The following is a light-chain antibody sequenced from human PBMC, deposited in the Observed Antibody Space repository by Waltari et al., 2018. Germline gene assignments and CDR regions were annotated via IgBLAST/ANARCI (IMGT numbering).Light chain of an antibody. CDR2: DVD. CDR3: CSYAGRYTSV. Sequence: QSALTQPRSVSGSPGPSVTLSCTGTNSDVGAYHYVSWYPQRPVQAPNTVIYDVDKRPSGVPDRFSGSKAGNTASLTISGLQTDDEADYYCCSYAGRYTSVFGGGTKVTVL. CDR1: NSDVGAYHY. V-gene: IGLV2-11*01. J-gene: IGLJ2*01.